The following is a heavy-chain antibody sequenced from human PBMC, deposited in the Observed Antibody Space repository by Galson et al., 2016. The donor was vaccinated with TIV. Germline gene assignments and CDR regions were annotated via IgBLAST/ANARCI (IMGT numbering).Heavy chain of an antibody. CDR3: AKQFVDV. V-gene: IGHV1-2*02. Sequence: SVKVSCKASAYTFTGYYIHWMRQSPGQGLEWMGWITPNSGCTNYAQKFQGRVTMTRDTSINTAYMELSRLRSDDTAVYYCAKQFVDVWGQGTTVTVSS. J-gene: IGHJ6*02. D-gene: IGHD5-24*01. CDR2: ITPNSGCT. CDR1: AYTFTGYY.